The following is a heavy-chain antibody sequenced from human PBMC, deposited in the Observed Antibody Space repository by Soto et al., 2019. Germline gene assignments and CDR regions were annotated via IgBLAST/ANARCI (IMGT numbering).Heavy chain of an antibody. CDR1: GYGFSNFW. CDR3: ARHRCSPFNFVYGDF. CDR2: IYPGDSDT. D-gene: IGHD1-1*01. Sequence: PGESLKIPCTASGYGFSNFWIGWVRHMPGKGLEWLAMIYPGDSDTSYSPSFQGQVTISADTTTTTAYLQWSSLRASDTARYYCARHRCSPFNFVYGDFWGQGTLVNVSS. V-gene: IGHV5-51*01. J-gene: IGHJ4*02.